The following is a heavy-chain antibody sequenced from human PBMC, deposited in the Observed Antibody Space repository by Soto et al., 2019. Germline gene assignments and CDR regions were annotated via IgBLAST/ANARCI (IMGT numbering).Heavy chain of an antibody. D-gene: IGHD3-10*01. CDR2: IYYSSSA. Sequence: SETLSFTCTVSGDSVTSVSDYWSWIRQPPGKGLEWIGYIYYSSSADYNPSLGSRVTISIDTSKNQFSLKLTSVTAADTAVYYCARGVGFGYYYYHMDLWGQGTTVTVSS. CDR3: ARGVGFGYYYYHMDL. J-gene: IGHJ6*02. V-gene: IGHV4-61*01. CDR1: GDSVTSVSDY.